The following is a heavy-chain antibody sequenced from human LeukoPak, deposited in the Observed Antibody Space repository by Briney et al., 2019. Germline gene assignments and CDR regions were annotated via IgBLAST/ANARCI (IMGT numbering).Heavy chain of an antibody. V-gene: IGHV3-48*04. CDR2: ISSSSSTI. J-gene: IGHJ3*02. D-gene: IGHD2-15*01. CDR3: ARDCSGGSCYSKAFDI. Sequence: GGSLRLSCAASGFTFSSYSMNWVRQAPGKGLEWVSYISSSSSTIYYADSVKGRFTISRDNAKNSLYLQMNSLRAEDTAVYYCARDCSGGSCYSKAFDIWGQGTMVTVSS. CDR1: GFTFSSYS.